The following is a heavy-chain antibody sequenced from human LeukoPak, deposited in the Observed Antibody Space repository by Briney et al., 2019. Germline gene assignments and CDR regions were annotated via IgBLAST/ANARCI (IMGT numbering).Heavy chain of an antibody. Sequence: PGGSLRLSCAASGFTFSDYYMSWIRQAPGKGLEWVSYISSSGSTIYYADSVKGRFTISRDNAKNSLYLQMNSLRAEDTAVYYCARSGGQQLVLFRSPDWFDPWGQGTLVTVSS. CDR3: ARSGGQQLVLFRSPDWFDP. CDR1: GFTFSDYY. V-gene: IGHV3-11*01. CDR2: ISSSGSTI. J-gene: IGHJ5*02. D-gene: IGHD6-13*01.